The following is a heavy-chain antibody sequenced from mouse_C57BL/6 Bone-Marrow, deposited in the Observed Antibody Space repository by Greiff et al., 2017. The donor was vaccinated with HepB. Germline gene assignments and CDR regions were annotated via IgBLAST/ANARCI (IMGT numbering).Heavy chain of an antibody. CDR1: GYAFSSSW. V-gene: IGHV1-82*01. D-gene: IGHD1-1*01. Sequence: QVQLQQSGPELVKPGASVKISCKASGYAFSSSWMNWVKQRPGKGLEWIGRIYPGDGDTNYNGKFKGKATLTADKSSSTAYMQLSSLTSEDSAVYFCERFYYYGSSWYFDVWGTGTTVTVSS. CDR3: ERFYYYGSSWYFDV. J-gene: IGHJ1*03. CDR2: IYPGDGDT.